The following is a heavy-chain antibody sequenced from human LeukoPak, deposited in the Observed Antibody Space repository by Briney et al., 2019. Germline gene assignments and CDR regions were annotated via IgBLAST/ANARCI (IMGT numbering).Heavy chain of an antibody. J-gene: IGHJ4*02. Sequence: GGSLRLSCAASGFTFSSYWMSWVRQAPGKGLEWVANINQDGSEKYYVDSVKGRFTISRDNAENSLFLQMNSLRAEDTAVYYCATLGSYFDYWGQGTLVTVSP. CDR2: INQDGSEK. CDR3: ATLGSYFDY. CDR1: GFTFSSYW. V-gene: IGHV3-7*02. D-gene: IGHD3-10*01.